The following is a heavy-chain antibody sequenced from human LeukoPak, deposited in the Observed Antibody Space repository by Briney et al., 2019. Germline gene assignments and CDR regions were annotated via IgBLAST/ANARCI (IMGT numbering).Heavy chain of an antibody. CDR2: INHSGST. V-gene: IGHV4-34*01. Sequence: PSETLSLTCAVYGGSFSGYYWSWIRQPPGKGLEWIGEINHSGSTNYNPSLKSRVTISVDTSKNQFSLKLSSVTAADTAVYYCAREKLGAPRNKRAQYYFDYWGQGTLVTVSS. CDR3: AREKLGAPRNKRAQYYFDY. D-gene: IGHD6-6*01. CDR1: GGSFSGYY. J-gene: IGHJ4*02.